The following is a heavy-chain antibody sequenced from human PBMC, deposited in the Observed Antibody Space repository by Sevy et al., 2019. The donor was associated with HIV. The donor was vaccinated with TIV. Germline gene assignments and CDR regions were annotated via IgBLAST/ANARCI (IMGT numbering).Heavy chain of an antibody. CDR1: GGSFSNSD. Sequence: ASVKVSCKVSGGSFSNSDVIWVRQAPGQGLEWMGRIIPRFGTANYAQRFQGRVTITADESTRTVFMELSRLRSEDTALFYCARVGGAREGYDYVGSSFIDHWGQGTLVTASS. CDR2: IIPRFGTA. D-gene: IGHD3-16*01. CDR3: ARVGGAREGYDYVGSSFIDH. J-gene: IGHJ4*02. V-gene: IGHV1-69*13.